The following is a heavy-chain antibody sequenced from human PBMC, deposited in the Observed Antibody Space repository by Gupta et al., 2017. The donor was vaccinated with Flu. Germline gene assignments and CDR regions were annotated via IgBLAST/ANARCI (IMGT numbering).Heavy chain of an antibody. CDR1: GGSLSIYY. Sequence: QVQLQESGPGLVKPSEPLSLTCAVSGGSLSIYYWSGIRQPPGKRLEWIGDVFYSGSTNYNPSRKSRVAISVDTSKNQFSLKLNSVTAADTAVYYCARSSRGGSAYYGMDVWGQGTTVTVSS. D-gene: IGHD6-19*01. CDR2: VFYSGST. J-gene: IGHJ6*02. V-gene: IGHV4-59*01. CDR3: ARSSRGGSAYYGMDV.